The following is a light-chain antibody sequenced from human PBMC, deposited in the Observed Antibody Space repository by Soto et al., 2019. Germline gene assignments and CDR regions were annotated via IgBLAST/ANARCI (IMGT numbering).Light chain of an antibody. CDR2: AAS. J-gene: IGKJ5*01. V-gene: IGKV3D-20*02. Sequence: EIVLTQSPGILSLSPGERASLSCGASHSISSSFLAWYQQKPGQAPRLLIYAASNRATDIPARFSGSGSGTDFTLTISSLEPEDFAVYYCQQRTNWPPAISFGQGTRLEIK. CDR3: QQRTNWPPAIS. CDR1: HSISSSF.